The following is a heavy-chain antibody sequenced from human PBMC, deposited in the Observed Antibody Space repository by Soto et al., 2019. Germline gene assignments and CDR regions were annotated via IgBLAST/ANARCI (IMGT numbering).Heavy chain of an antibody. CDR3: ARDLYYDFWSGFSPSCYYYYGMDV. Sequence: GGSLRLSCAASGFTFSSYWMHWVRQAPGKGLVWVSRINSDGSSTSYADSVKGRFTISRDNAKNTLYLQMNSLRAEDTAVYYCARDLYYDFWSGFSPSCYYYYGMDVWGQGTTVTVSS. J-gene: IGHJ6*02. V-gene: IGHV3-74*01. D-gene: IGHD3-3*01. CDR2: INSDGSST. CDR1: GFTFSSYW.